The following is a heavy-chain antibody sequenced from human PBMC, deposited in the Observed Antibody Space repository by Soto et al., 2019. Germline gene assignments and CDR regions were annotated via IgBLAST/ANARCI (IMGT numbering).Heavy chain of an antibody. J-gene: IGHJ6*02. CDR2: ISHSGTT. CDR3: ARVTMVIRDSDHFGVDV. Sequence: SETLSLTCLVSGFPISSTYSWGWIRQPPGKGLEWIGSISHSGTTSYSPSLTSRVSISVDTSKNQVSLKLTSVTAADTAVYFCARVTMVIRDSDHFGVDVWGHGTTVTSP. D-gene: IGHD4-17*01. V-gene: IGHV4-38-2*02. CDR1: GFPISSTYS.